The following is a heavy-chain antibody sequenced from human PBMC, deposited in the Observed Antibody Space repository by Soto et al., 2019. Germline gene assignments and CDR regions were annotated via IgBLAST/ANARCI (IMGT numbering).Heavy chain of an antibody. CDR3: ATKRLFVSTFGGGSDACDI. J-gene: IGHJ3*02. CDR1: GFTVSSNY. CDR2: IYSGGST. D-gene: IGHD3-16*01. Sequence: EVQLVESGGGLVQPGGSLRLSCAASGFTVSSNYMSWVRQASGQGLEWVSVIYSGGSTYYADSVKGRFTISRDTSKNTLYLQVNSLGAEDTAVYYWATKRLFVSTFGGGSDACDIWGQGPMVTVSS. V-gene: IGHV3-66*01.